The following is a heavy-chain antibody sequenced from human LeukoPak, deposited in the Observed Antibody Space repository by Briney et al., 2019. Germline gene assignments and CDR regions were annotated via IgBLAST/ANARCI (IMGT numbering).Heavy chain of an antibody. Sequence: GGSLRLSCAASGFTFSSYAMHWVRQAPGKGLEWVAVISYDGSNKYYADSVKGRFSISRDNSKNSLYLQMNSLRVEDTAVYYCAKEGRSLQTYWGQGTLVTVSS. J-gene: IGHJ4*02. CDR3: AKEGRSLQTY. CDR2: ISYDGSNK. CDR1: GFTFSSYA. D-gene: IGHD5-24*01. V-gene: IGHV3-30-3*01.